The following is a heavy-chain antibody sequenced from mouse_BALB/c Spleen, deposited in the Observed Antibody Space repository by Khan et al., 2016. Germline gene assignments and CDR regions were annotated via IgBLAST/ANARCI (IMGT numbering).Heavy chain of an antibody. D-gene: IGHD1-1*02. CDR1: GFTFSSYG. CDR3: ARGGGGYYRYFDV. V-gene: IGHV5-6-3*01. CDR2: INSNGGST. J-gene: IGHJ1*01. Sequence: EVELVESGGGLVQPGGSLKLSCAASGFTFSSYGMSWVRQTPDKRLELVATINSNGGSTYYPDSVKGRFTISRDNAKNTLYLQMSSLKSEDTAMYYCARGGGGYYRYFDVWGAGTTVTVSS.